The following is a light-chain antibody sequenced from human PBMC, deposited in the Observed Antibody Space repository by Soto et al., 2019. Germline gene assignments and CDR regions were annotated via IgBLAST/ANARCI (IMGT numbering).Light chain of an antibody. CDR3: QQRSNCL. J-gene: IGKJ5*01. CDR1: QSVSSY. V-gene: IGKV3-11*01. Sequence: EIVLTQSPATLSLSPGERATLSCRASQSVSSYVAWYQQKPGQAPRLLIYDASNRATGIPARFSGSGSGTDFTLTISSLEPEDFAVYYCQQRSNCLFGQGTRLEIK. CDR2: DAS.